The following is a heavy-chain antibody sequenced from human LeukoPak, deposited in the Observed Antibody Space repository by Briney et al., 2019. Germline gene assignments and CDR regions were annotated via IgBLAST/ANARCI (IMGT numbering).Heavy chain of an antibody. D-gene: IGHD1/OR15-1a*01. V-gene: IGHV1-2*02. CDR1: GYTLTDSY. CDR2: INPNSGDT. CDR3: ATEEQYRNYFDH. Sequence: ASVKVSCKASGYTLTDSYMHWVRQAPGQGLEWLAWINPNSGDTNYAQKFQGRVTVTSDTSIGTAYMELSGLTSDDTAVYFCATEEQYRNYFDHWGQGTLVTVSS. J-gene: IGHJ4*02.